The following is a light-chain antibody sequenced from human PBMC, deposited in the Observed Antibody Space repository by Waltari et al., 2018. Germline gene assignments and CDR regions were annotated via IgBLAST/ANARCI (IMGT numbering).Light chain of an antibody. CDR3: STWDDRLTGVV. J-gene: IGLJ2*01. CDR2: SNN. CDR1: NSNTGSNT. V-gene: IGLV1-44*01. Sequence: QSVLAQPPSASGTPGQRITISCSGSNSNTGSNTVNWYQQFPGTAPRLLIYSNNTRPSGVPARFSASKSGSSAALAIYGLHSEDEADYYCSTWDDRLTGVVFGGGTKVTVL.